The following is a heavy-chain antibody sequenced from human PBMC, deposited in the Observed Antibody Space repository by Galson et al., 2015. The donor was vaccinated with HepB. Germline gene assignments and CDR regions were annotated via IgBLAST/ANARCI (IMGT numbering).Heavy chain of an antibody. CDR3: AKDPPRGVPAAFGPNWFDP. D-gene: IGHD2-2*01. Sequence: SLRLSCAASGFTFSSYGMHWVRQAPGKGLEWVAVISYDGSNKYYADSVKGRFIISRDNSKNTLYLQMNSLRAEDTAVYYCAKDPPRGVPAAFGPNWFDPWGQGTLVTVSS. CDR2: ISYDGSNK. V-gene: IGHV3-30*18. J-gene: IGHJ5*02. CDR1: GFTFSSYG.